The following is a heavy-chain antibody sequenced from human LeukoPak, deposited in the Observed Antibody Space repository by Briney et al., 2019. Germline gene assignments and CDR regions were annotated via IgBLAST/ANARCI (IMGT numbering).Heavy chain of an antibody. CDR2: ISSSSSYI. CDR3: ASTRWGSSGYLDY. CDR1: GFTFSSYS. D-gene: IGHD3-22*01. Sequence: PGGSLRLSSAASGFTFSSYSMNWVRQAPGKGLEWVSSISSSSSYIYYADSVKGRFTISRDNAKNSLYLQMNSLRAEDTAVYYCASTRWGSSGYLDYWGQGTLVTVSS. V-gene: IGHV3-21*01. J-gene: IGHJ4*02.